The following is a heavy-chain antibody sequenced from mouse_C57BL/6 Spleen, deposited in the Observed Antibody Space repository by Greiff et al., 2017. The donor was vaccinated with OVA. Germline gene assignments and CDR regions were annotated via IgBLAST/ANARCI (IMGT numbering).Heavy chain of an antibody. Sequence: VQLQQSGPELVKPGASVKISCKASGYTFTDYYMNWVKQSHGKSLEWIGDINPNNGGTSYNQKFKGKAKLTVDKSSSTAYMELRSLTSEDSAVYYCARGHYDYSFAYWGQGTLVTVSA. J-gene: IGHJ3*01. CDR2: INPNNGGT. V-gene: IGHV1-26*01. CDR1: GYTFTDYY. CDR3: ARGHYDYSFAY. D-gene: IGHD2-4*01.